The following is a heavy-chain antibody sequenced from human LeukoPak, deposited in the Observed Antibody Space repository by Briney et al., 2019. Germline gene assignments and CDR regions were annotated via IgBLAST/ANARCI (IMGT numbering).Heavy chain of an antibody. CDR3: AGLGRGY. V-gene: IGHV4-34*01. J-gene: IGHJ4*02. CDR1: GGSFSGYY. Sequence: SETRSLTCAAYGGSFSGYYWSWIRQPPGKGLEWIGEINHSGSTNYNPSLKSRVTISVDTSKNQFSLKLSSVTAADTAVYYCAGLGRGYWGQGTLVTVSS. CDR2: INHSGST.